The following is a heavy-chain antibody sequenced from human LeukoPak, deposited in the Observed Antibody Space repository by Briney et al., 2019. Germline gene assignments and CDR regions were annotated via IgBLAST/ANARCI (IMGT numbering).Heavy chain of an antibody. Sequence: GGSLRLSCAASGFTFSSYEMNWVRQAPGKGLEWVSYISSSGSTIYYAASVKGRFTISRDNAKNSLCLQMNGLRAEDTAVYYCARDGKGRNRIGYYFDYWGQGTLVTVPS. CDR3: ARDGKGRNRIGYYFDY. CDR2: ISSSGSTI. CDR1: GFTFSSYE. V-gene: IGHV3-48*03. D-gene: IGHD3-10*01. J-gene: IGHJ4*02.